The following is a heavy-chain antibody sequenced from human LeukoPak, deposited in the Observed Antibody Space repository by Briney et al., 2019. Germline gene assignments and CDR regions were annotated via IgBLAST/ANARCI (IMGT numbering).Heavy chain of an antibody. CDR2: IYYSGST. Sequence: SETLSLTCTVSGGSMSPYHWGWIRQPPGKGLEWTGYIYYSGSTNSNPSLNSRVTISVDTSKNQFSLRLSSVTAADTAIYYCAGAVSGRFDYWGQGTLVTVSS. CDR3: AGAVSGRFDY. V-gene: IGHV4-59*08. D-gene: IGHD6-19*01. CDR1: GGSMSPYH. J-gene: IGHJ4*02.